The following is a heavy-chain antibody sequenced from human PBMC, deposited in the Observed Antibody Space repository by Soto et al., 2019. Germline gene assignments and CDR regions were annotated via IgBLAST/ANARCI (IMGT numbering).Heavy chain of an antibody. CDR2: ITTHNGHP. D-gene: IGHD3-16*02. J-gene: IGHJ4*02. Sequence: QVQLVQSGAEVKEPGASVKVSCKPSGYAFTSYSITWARQAPGQGNTLLGWITTHNGHPNYVVGLQKRRTMTIDTSATTVYLELRSLRSDDTAIYFCAIGAGFVDPFAHRGQGSLVTVAS. CDR3: AIGAGFVDPFAH. V-gene: IGHV1-18*01. CDR1: GYAFTSYS.